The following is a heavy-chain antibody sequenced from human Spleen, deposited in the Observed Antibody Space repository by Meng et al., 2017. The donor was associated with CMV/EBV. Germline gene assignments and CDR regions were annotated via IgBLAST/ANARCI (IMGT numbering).Heavy chain of an antibody. V-gene: IGHV4-34*01. CDR1: VGSFSGYH. CDR3: ARDLSTQGWFDP. Sequence: SETLSLTCAVYVGSFSGYHWTWIRQSPGKGLEWIGEINHSGSTNYNPSLKSRVTISVDTSKNQFSLKLGSVTAADTAVYYCARDLSTQGWFDPWGQGTLVTVSS. D-gene: IGHD2-2*01. CDR2: INHSGST. J-gene: IGHJ5*02.